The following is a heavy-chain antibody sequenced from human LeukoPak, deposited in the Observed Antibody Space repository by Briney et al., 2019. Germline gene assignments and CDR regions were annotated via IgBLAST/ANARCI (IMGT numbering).Heavy chain of an antibody. V-gene: IGHV3-73*01. CDR2: IRSKANSYAT. Sequence: GGSLRLSCAASGFTFSGSAMHWVRQASGKGLEWVGRIRSKANSYATAYAASVKGRFTIPRDNSKNTLYLQMNSLRAEDTAVYYCAKDRDCSSTSCPGYWFDPWGQGTLVTVSS. D-gene: IGHD2-2*01. CDR3: AKDRDCSSTSCPGYWFDP. CDR1: GFTFSGSA. J-gene: IGHJ5*02.